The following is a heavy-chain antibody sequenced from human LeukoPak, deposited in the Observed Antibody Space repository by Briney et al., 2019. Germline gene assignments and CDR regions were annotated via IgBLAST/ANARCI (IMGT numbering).Heavy chain of an antibody. Sequence: GSLRLSCAASEFTFSSYWMSWVRQAPGKGLEWVANIKQDGGEKYYLDSVKGRFTVSRDNAKNSLYLQMNSLRAEDTAVYYCARVGARQVLEYWGQGILVTVSS. CDR3: ARVGARQVLEY. J-gene: IGHJ4*02. D-gene: IGHD4-17*01. CDR2: IKQDGGEK. CDR1: EFTFSSYW. V-gene: IGHV3-7*01.